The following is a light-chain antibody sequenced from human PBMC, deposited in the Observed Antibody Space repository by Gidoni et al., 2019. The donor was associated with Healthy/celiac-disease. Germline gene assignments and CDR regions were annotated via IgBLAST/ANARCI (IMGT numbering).Light chain of an antibody. Sequence: EIVMTQSPATLSVSPGERATLSCRASQSVSSNLAWYQQKPGQAPRLLIYGASTRATGIPARFSGSGSGTAFTLPISSLQSEDFAVSSCQQYNNWPLTFGQGTKVEIK. CDR3: QQYNNWPLT. CDR1: QSVSSN. J-gene: IGKJ1*01. CDR2: GAS. V-gene: IGKV3-15*01.